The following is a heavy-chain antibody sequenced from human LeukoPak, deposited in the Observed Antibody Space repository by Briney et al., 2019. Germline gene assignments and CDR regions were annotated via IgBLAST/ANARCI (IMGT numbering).Heavy chain of an antibody. CDR1: GFTFSSYA. V-gene: IGHV3-23*01. CDR2: ISGSGGST. D-gene: IGHD3-10*01. CDR3: AKDEGFPLAMVRGVIVAGVDV. J-gene: IGHJ6*02. Sequence: PGGSLRLSCAASGFTFSSYAMSWVRQAPGKGLEWVSAISGSGGSTYYADSVKGRFTISRDNSKNTPYLQMNSLRAEDTAVYYCAKDEGFPLAMVRGVIVAGVDVWGQGTTVTVSS.